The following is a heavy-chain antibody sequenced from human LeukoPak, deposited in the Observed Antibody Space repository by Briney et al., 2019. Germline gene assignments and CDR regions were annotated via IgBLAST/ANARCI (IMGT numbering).Heavy chain of an antibody. Sequence: SETLSLTCAVSGGSFSGYYWAWIRQPPGKGLEWIGEVNHSGRTKYNPSLKSRVTISVDTSKNQFSLKLSSVTAADTAVYYCATSVVIVEDTFDMWGQGTMVTVSS. D-gene: IGHD2-15*01. V-gene: IGHV4-34*01. CDR3: ATSVVIVEDTFDM. CDR1: GGSFSGYY. J-gene: IGHJ3*02. CDR2: VNHSGRT.